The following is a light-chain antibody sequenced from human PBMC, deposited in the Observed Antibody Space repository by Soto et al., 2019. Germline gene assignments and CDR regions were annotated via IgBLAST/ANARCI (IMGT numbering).Light chain of an antibody. J-gene: IGLJ1*01. CDR2: DVT. Sequence: QSALTQPPSASGSPGQSGTISCTGTSSDIGGYSFVSWYQQHPGKAPKLMIYDVTKRPSGVPDRFSGSKSGNTASLTVSGLQAEDEADYYCSSYAGSNNFDVFGTGTKLTVL. CDR1: SSDIGGYSF. V-gene: IGLV2-8*01. CDR3: SSYAGSNNFDV.